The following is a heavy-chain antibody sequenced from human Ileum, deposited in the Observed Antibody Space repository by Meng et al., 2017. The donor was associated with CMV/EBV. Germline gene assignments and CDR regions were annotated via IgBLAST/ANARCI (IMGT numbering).Heavy chain of an antibody. D-gene: IGHD3-16*01. Sequence: GGSLRLSCAASGLTVSDNYMNWVRQAPGKGLEGVSVIYDAGNTYYADSVKGRFTSSRDNSKNTLYLQMNSLRVEDTAVYYCARGAYDWGQGTPVTVSS. J-gene: IGHJ4*02. CDR3: ARGAYD. V-gene: IGHV3-66*02. CDR2: IYDAGNT. CDR1: GLTVSDNY.